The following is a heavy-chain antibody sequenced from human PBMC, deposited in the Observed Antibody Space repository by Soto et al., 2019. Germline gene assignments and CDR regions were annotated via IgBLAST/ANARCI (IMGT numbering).Heavy chain of an antibody. CDR3: ARHTIFGVVIIHDAFDI. V-gene: IGHV5-51*01. D-gene: IGHD3-3*01. Sequence: PGESLKISCKGSGYSFTSYWIGWVRQMPGKGLGWMGIIYPGDSDTRYSPSFQGQVTISADKSISTAYLQWSSLKASDTAMYYCARHTIFGVVIIHDAFDIWGQGTMVT. J-gene: IGHJ3*02. CDR1: GYSFTSYW. CDR2: IYPGDSDT.